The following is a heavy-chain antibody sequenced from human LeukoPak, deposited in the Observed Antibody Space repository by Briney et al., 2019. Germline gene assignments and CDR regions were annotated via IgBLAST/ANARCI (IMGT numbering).Heavy chain of an antibody. CDR2: ISSSSSYI. CDR3: ARANPSGTAFDY. J-gene: IGHJ4*02. V-gene: IGHV3-21*01. CDR1: GFTFSSYS. Sequence: GGSLRLSCAASGFTFSSYSMNWVRQAPGKGLEWVSSISSSSSYIYYADSVKGRFTISRDNAKNSLYLQMNSLGAEDTAVYYCARANPSGTAFDYWGQGTLVTVSS.